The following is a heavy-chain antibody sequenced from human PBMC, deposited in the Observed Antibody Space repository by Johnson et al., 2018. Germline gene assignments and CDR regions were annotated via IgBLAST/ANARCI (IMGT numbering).Heavy chain of an antibody. V-gene: IGHV3-21*01. CDR1: GFTFSSYS. J-gene: IGHJ1*01. D-gene: IGHD1-14*01. Sequence: VQLVQSGGGLVKPGGSLRLSCVASGFTFSSYSMPWVRQAPGKGLEWVSSLSRSKSYGYYADSVKGRFTIPRDNAKNSLELQMNSLRGEDTAVYYCVRDLSTTTGGYFQHWGQGTLVTVSS. CDR2: LSRSKSYG. CDR3: VRDLSTTTGGYFQH.